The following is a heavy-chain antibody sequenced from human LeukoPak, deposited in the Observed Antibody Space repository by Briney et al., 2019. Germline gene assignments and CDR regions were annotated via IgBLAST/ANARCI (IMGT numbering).Heavy chain of an antibody. CDR1: GGSISSSSYY. V-gene: IGHV4-39*01. D-gene: IGHD3-10*01. J-gene: IGHJ6*02. CDR2: IYYSGST. CDR3: ARDPQALWFGELLSELYYYYGMDV. Sequence: SETLSLTCTVSGGSISSSSYYWGWIRQPPGKELEWIGSIYYSGSTYYNPSLKSRVTISVDTSKNQLSLKLSSVTAADTAVYYCARDPQALWFGELLSELYYYYGMDVWGQGTTVTVSS.